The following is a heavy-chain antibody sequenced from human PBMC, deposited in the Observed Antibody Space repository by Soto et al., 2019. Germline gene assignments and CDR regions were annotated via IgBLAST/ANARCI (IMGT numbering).Heavy chain of an antibody. J-gene: IGHJ5*02. CDR2: IIPIFGTA. V-gene: IGHV1-69*12. D-gene: IGHD5-12*01. Sequence: QVQLVQSGAEVKKPGSSVKVSCKASGGTFSSYAISWVRQAPGQGLEWMGGIIPIFGTANYAQKFQCRVTITADESTSAAYMELSSMRSEDTAVYYCARTQVEMATITAWFDPWGQGTLVSVSS. CDR1: GGTFSSYA. CDR3: ARTQVEMATITAWFDP.